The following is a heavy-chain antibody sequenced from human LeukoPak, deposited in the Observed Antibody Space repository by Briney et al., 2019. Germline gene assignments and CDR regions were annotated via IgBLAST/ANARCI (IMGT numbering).Heavy chain of an antibody. D-gene: IGHD2-2*01. CDR2: ICYSGNT. CDR3: ARQAAPRYCSGTICSV. Sequence: SETLSLTCTVSGGSISSSSYYWGWIRQPPGKGLEGMGRICYSGNTDYNPSLKSRVTISVESYKNQFPLKMSSAAAVDTAVYYCARQAAPRYCSGTICSVWGQGTLVTVSS. V-gene: IGHV4-39*01. CDR1: GGSISSSSYY. J-gene: IGHJ4*02.